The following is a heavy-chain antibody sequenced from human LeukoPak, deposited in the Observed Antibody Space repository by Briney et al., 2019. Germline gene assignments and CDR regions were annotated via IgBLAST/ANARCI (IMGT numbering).Heavy chain of an antibody. CDR1: GGSISSSSYY. D-gene: IGHD6-13*01. V-gene: IGHV4-39*07. J-gene: IGHJ4*02. CDR2: IYYSGST. CDR3: ARAQQLVLDPFDY. Sequence: SETLSLTCTVSGGSISSSSYYWGWIRQPPGKGLEWIGSIYYSGSTYYNPSLKSRVTISVDTSKNQFSLKLSSVTAADTAVYYCARAQQLVLDPFDYWGQGTLVTVSS.